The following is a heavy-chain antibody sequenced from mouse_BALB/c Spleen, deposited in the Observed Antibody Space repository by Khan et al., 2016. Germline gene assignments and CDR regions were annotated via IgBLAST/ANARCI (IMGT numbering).Heavy chain of an antibody. V-gene: IGHV1S137*01. Sequence: VQLQESGAELVRPGVSVKISCKGSGYTFTDYAMHWVKQSHAKSLEWIGVISTYYGDTSYNQKFEGKATMTVDKSSSTAYMDIARLTSEGSAVYYCTRDGLNYDYAMDYWGQGTSVTVSS. CDR2: ISTYYGDT. CDR3: TRDGLNYDYAMDY. J-gene: IGHJ4*01. D-gene: IGHD2-1*01. CDR1: GYTFTDYA.